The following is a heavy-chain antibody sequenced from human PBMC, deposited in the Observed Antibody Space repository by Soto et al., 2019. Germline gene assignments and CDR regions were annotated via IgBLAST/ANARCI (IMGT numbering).Heavy chain of an antibody. CDR1: GFTFSRHV. Sequence: GGSLRLSCAASGFTFSRHVMHWVRQAPGKGLEWVAVMSHDEKTKYYADSVKGRFTISRDNSVSTLYLEINTLRPEDTAIYYCAKDPTPSVPWYDWSYFESWGQGTQVTVSS. J-gene: IGHJ4*02. D-gene: IGHD1-20*01. CDR2: MSHDEKTK. CDR3: AKDPTPSVPWYDWSYFES. V-gene: IGHV3-30*14.